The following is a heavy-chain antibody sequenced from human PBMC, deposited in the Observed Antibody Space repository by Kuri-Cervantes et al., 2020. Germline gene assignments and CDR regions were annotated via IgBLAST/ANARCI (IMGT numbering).Heavy chain of an antibody. D-gene: IGHD3-22*01. CDR2: IYWDDDK. Sequence: SGPTLVKPTQTLTLTCTFSGFSLSTSGVGMAWIRQPPGKALEWLALIYWDDDKRYSPSLKSRLTITKDTSKNQVVLTMTNMDPVDTATYYCARTTYYYDSSGYYQNYYFDYWGQGTLVTVSS. V-gene: IGHV2-5*02. CDR1: GFSLSTSGVG. CDR3: ARTTYYYDSSGYYQNYYFDY. J-gene: IGHJ4*02.